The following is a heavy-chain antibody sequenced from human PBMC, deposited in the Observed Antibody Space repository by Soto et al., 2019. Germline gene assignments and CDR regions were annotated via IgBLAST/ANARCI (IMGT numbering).Heavy chain of an antibody. CDR2: ISGHNGNT. CDR3: ARGTTVTTTPTYYYMDV. CDR1: GYTFTSYA. V-gene: IGHV1-18*01. D-gene: IGHD4-17*01. J-gene: IGHJ6*03. Sequence: QVQLVQSGTEVKKPGASVKVSCQASGYTFTSYAISWVRQAPGQGLEWMGWISGHNGNTNYAQKLQCRVTMTTDTSTSTAYLELRSLRSDDTAVYYCARGTTVTTTPTYYYMDVWGKGPTVTVSS.